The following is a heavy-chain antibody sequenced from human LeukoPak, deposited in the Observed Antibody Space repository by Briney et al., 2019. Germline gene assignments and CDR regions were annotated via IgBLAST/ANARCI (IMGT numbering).Heavy chain of an antibody. J-gene: IGHJ1*01. CDR2: INPSGGST. CDR3: AREPGGSGTQIAGYFQY. CDR1: GYTFTSYY. V-gene: IGHV1-46*01. D-gene: IGHD3-10*01. Sequence: ASVKVSCKASGYTFTSYYMHWVRQAPGQGLEWMGIINPSGGSTSYAQKFQGRVTMTRDMSTSTVYMELSSLRSEDTAVYYCAREPGGSGTQIAGYFQYWGQGTLVTVSS.